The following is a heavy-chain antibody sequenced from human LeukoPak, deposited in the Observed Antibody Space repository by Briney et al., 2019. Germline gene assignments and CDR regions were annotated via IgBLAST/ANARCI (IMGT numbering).Heavy chain of an antibody. Sequence: GGSLRLSCAASGFTFSSYAMSWVRQAPGKGLEWVSAISGSGGSTYYADSVKGRFTISRDNAKNSLYLQMNSLRAEDTAVYYCARPKLRYGSGSYYYWGQGTLVTVSS. D-gene: IGHD3-10*01. V-gene: IGHV3-23*01. J-gene: IGHJ4*02. CDR1: GFTFSSYA. CDR2: ISGSGGST. CDR3: ARPKLRYGSGSYYY.